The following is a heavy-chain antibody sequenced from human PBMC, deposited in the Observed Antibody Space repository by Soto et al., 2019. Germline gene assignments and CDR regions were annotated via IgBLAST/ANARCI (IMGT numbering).Heavy chain of an antibody. Sequence: QVQLVQYGAEVKMPGASVKVSCKASGYTLTSYGISWVRQAPGQGLEWMGWISAYNGNTNYAQKLQGRVTMTTVTSTSTAYMDLRSLRSDDTAVYYCARAAYDILTSYPSDYWGQGTLVTVSS. CDR1: GYTLTSYG. J-gene: IGHJ4*02. CDR2: ISAYNGNT. D-gene: IGHD3-9*01. CDR3: ARAAYDILTSYPSDY. V-gene: IGHV1-18*01.